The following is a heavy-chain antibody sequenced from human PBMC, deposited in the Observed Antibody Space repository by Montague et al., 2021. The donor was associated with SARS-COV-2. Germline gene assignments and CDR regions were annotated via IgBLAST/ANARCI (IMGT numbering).Heavy chain of an antibody. CDR1: GDSLNSDVSY. CDR3: ARDGHRWYFDC. J-gene: IGHJ4*02. CDR2: IYHTGST. Sequence: TLSLTCTVSGDSLNSDVSYWSWIRQHAGKGLEWIGCIYHTGSTYYNPSLKSRLTISLDTSKNQFSLNLSSVTAADTAVHYCARDGHRWYFDCWGQGTLVTVSS. D-gene: IGHD6-13*01. V-gene: IGHV4-31*03.